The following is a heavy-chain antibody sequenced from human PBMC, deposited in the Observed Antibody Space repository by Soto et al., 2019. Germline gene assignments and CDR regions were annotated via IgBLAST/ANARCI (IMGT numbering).Heavy chain of an antibody. CDR2: MSHSGGT. CDR1: GGFVTSGSFY. D-gene: IGHD1-1*01. V-gene: IGHV4-34*01. Sequence: QVQLQQWGAGLLKPSETLSLTCAVYGGFVTSGSFYWSWIRQPPGKGLEWIGEMSHSGGTHFNPSFWSRANRSVDRSTYQFTLTMISVTAADTALYYCARVERGTATTVVDAFDIWGPGTMVTVSS. CDR3: ARVERGTATTVVDAFDI. J-gene: IGHJ3*02.